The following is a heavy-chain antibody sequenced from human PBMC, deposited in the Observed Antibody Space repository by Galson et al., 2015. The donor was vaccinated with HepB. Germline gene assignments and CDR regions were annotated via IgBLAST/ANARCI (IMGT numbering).Heavy chain of an antibody. CDR2: ISAYNGNT. J-gene: IGHJ6*02. Sequence: SVKVSCKASGYTFTSYGISWVRQAPGQGLEWMGWISAYNGNTNYAQKLQGRVTMTTDTSTSTAYMELRSLRSDDTAVYYCAREPPYSSSSYYYYYGMDVWGQGTTVTVSS. CDR1: GYTFTSYG. V-gene: IGHV1-18*01. CDR3: AREPPYSSSSYYYYYGMDV. D-gene: IGHD6-13*01.